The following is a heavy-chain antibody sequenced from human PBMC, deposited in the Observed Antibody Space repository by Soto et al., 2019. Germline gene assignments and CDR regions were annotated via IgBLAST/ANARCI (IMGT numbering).Heavy chain of an antibody. CDR2: ISGSGGST. V-gene: IGHV3-23*01. CDR3: AKVSGWYYFDY. D-gene: IGHD6-19*01. J-gene: IGHJ4*02. Sequence: GGSLRLSCAAPGFTFSSYAMSWVRQAPGKGMEWVSAISGSGGSTYYADSVKGRFTISRDNSKNTLYLQMNSLRAEDTAVYYCAKVSGWYYFDYWGQGTLVTVSS. CDR1: GFTFSSYA.